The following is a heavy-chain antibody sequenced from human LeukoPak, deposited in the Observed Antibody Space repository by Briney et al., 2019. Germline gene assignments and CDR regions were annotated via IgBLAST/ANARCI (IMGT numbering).Heavy chain of an antibody. CDR1: GYTFTGYY. Sequence: ASVKVFCKASGYTFTGYYMHWVRQAPGQGLEWMGWINPNSGGTNYAQKFQGRVTMTRDTSISTAYMELSRLRSDDTAVYYCVNYYDSSGFDIWGQGTMVTVSS. CDR3: VNYYDSSGFDI. CDR2: INPNSGGT. V-gene: IGHV1-2*02. D-gene: IGHD3-22*01. J-gene: IGHJ3*02.